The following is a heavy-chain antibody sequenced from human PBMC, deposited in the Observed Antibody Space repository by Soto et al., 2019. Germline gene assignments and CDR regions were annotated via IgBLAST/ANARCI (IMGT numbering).Heavy chain of an antibody. CDR2: ISYDGSNK. D-gene: IGHD3-22*01. Sequence: GGSLRLSCAGSGFTFSSYGMHWVRQAPGKGLEWVAVISYDGSNKYYADSVKGRFTISRDNSKNTLYLQMNSLRAEDTAVYYCAKDVGYDSSGYTGYWGQGTLVTVSS. CDR1: GFTFSSYG. CDR3: AKDVGYDSSGYTGY. V-gene: IGHV3-30*18. J-gene: IGHJ4*02.